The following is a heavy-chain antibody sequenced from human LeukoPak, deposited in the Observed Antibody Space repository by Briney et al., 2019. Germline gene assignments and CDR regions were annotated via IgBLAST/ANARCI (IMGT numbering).Heavy chain of an antibody. Sequence: GGSLRLSCAASGFTFDDYTMHWVRQAPGKGLEWVSLISWDGGSTYYADSVKGRFTISRDNSKNSLYLQMNSLRTEDTALYYCAKDSDGSGWSLPDHWGQGTLVTVSS. D-gene: IGHD6-19*01. CDR1: GFTFDDYT. V-gene: IGHV3-43*01. CDR2: ISWDGGST. J-gene: IGHJ4*02. CDR3: AKDSDGSGWSLPDH.